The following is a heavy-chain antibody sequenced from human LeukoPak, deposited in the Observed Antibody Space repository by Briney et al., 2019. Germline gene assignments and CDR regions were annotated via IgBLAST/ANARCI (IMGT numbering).Heavy chain of an antibody. CDR1: GYTFTGYY. Sequence: ASVKVSCKASGYTFTGYYMHWVRQAPGQGLEWMGWINPNSGGTNYAQKFQGRVTMTRDTSISTAYMELSSLRSEDTAVYYCARERTNLGTTGTYDAFDIWGQGTMVTVSS. CDR2: INPNSGGT. D-gene: IGHD1-1*01. J-gene: IGHJ3*02. CDR3: ARERTNLGTTGTYDAFDI. V-gene: IGHV1-2*02.